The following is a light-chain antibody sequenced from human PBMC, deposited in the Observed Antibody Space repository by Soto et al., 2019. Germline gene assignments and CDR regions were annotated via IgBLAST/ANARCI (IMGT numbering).Light chain of an antibody. CDR3: QQYGKLPIT. CDR1: QSVSSN. CDR2: GAS. V-gene: IGKV3-15*01. Sequence: EIVMTQSPATLSVSPGERATLSCRASQSVSSNLAWYQRKPGQAPRLLIYGASTRATGIPARFSGSGSGTDFTLTISSLEPEDFAVYYCQQYGKLPITFGQGTRLEIK. J-gene: IGKJ5*01.